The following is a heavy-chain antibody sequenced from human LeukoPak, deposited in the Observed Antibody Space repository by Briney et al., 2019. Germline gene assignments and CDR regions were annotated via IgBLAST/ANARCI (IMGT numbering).Heavy chain of an antibody. Sequence: SETLSLTCAVYGGSFSGYYWSWIRQPPGKGLEWIGEINHSGSTNYNPSLKSRVTISVDTSKNQFSLKLSSVTAADTAVYYCARVLRYFDWQDAFDIWGQGTMVTVPS. CDR2: INHSGST. CDR3: ARVLRYFDWQDAFDI. J-gene: IGHJ3*02. CDR1: GGSFSGYY. D-gene: IGHD3-9*01. V-gene: IGHV4-34*01.